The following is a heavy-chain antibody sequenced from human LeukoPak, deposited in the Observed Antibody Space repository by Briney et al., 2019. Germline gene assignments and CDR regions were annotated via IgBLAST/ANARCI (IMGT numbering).Heavy chain of an antibody. D-gene: IGHD4-11*01. J-gene: IGHJ5*02. CDR3: ARDLPQTTPGFDP. Sequence: GGSLRLSCAASGFTFSDYYMSWIRQAPGKGLEWVSYISSSGSTIYYADSVKGRFTISRDNAKKSLYLQMNSLRAEDTAVYHCARDLPQTTPGFDPWGQGTLVTVSS. CDR1: GFTFSDYY. V-gene: IGHV3-11*01. CDR2: ISSSGSTI.